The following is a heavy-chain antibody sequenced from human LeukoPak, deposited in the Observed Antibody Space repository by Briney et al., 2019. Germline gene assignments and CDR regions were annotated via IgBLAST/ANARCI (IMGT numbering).Heavy chain of an antibody. CDR1: GGTFSSYA. V-gene: IGHV1-69*04. D-gene: IGHD3-22*01. CDR2: INPILGIA. J-gene: IGHJ3*02. CDR3: ARGLSPEAMIVVVYAFDI. Sequence: SVKVSCKAYGGTFSSYAISWVRQAPGQGLEWMGRINPILGIANYAQKFQGRVTITADKSMSTAYMELSSLRSEDTAVYYCARGLSPEAMIVVVYAFDIWGQGTMVTVSS.